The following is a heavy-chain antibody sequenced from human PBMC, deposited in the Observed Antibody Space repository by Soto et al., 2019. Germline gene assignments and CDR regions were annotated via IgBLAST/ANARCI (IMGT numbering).Heavy chain of an antibody. Sequence: QVQLVESGGGVVQPGRSLRLSCAASGFTFSSYGMHWVRQAPGKGLEWVAVIWYDGSNKYYADSVKGRFTISRDNSKNTLYLQMNSLRAEDTAVYYCARDLLAYYYDSSGSPWGQGTLVTVSS. D-gene: IGHD3-22*01. CDR3: ARDLLAYYYDSSGSP. CDR2: IWYDGSNK. J-gene: IGHJ5*02. CDR1: GFTFSSYG. V-gene: IGHV3-33*01.